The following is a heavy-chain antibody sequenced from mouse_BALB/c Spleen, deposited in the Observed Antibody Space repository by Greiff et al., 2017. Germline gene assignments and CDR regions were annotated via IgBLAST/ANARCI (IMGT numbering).Heavy chain of an antibody. CDR2: ISYSGST. CDR3: ARSYYSHDTFFAY. Sequence: EVKLMESGPSLVKPSQTLSLTCSVTGDSITSGYWNWIRKFPGNKLEYMGYISYSGSTYYNPSLKSRISITRDTSKNQYYLQLNSVTTEDTATYYCARSYYSHDTFFAYWGQGTLVTVSA. CDR1: GDSITSGY. V-gene: IGHV3-8*02. J-gene: IGHJ3*01. D-gene: IGHD2-14*01.